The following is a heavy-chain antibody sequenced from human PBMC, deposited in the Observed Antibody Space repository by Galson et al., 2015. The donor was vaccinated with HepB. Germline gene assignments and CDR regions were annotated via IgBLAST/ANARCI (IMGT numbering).Heavy chain of an antibody. CDR1: GFTFSSYA. CDR2: ISGSGGTT. J-gene: IGHJ4*02. CDR3: AKDWGDIDTLFDF. Sequence: SLRLSCAASGFTFSSYAMNWVRQAPGKGLEWVSVISGSGGTTYYADSVKGRFTISRDNSKNTLFLQMNSLRAEDTAIYYCAKDWGDIDTLFDFWGPGTLVTVSS. D-gene: IGHD2-15*01. V-gene: IGHV3-23*01.